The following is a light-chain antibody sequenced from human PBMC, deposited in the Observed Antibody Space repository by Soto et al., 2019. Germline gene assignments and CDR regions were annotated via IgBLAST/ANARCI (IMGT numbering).Light chain of an antibody. CDR1: QTVTNY. CDR2: STS. J-gene: IGKJ1*01. Sequence: DIQMTQSPSSLSAAVGDRVTITCRASQTVTNYLYLYHQQPGKAPKLLIHSTSTLQTEVPSRFSGSGSGTDFTLTINSLQPEDFGTYYCQQSYSFPRTFGQGTKVAI. CDR3: QQSYSFPRT. V-gene: IGKV1-39*01.